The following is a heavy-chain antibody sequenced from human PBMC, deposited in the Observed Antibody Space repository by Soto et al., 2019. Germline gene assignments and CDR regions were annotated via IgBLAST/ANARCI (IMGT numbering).Heavy chain of an antibody. Sequence: SATLSLTCTVSGGSISRGDYYWSWIRQPPGKGREWIGYIYYSGSTYYNPSLKSRVTISVDTSKNQFSLKLTSVTAADTAVYYCARASVSCSGMDVWGQGTTVTVSS. CDR3: ARASVSCSGMDV. J-gene: IGHJ6*02. V-gene: IGHV4-30-4*01. D-gene: IGHD2-21*01. CDR1: GGSISRGDYY. CDR2: IYYSGST.